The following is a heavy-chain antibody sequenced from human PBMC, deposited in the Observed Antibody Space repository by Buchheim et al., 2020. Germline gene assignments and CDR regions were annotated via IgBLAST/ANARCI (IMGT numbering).Heavy chain of an antibody. D-gene: IGHD3-3*01. Sequence: QVQLVQSGAEVKKPGSSVKVSCKASGGTFSSYAISWVRQAPGQGLEWMGGIIPISGTANYAQKFQGRVTITADESTSTAYMELSSLRSEDTAVYYCARHRKDDFWSGSPYYYYGMDVWGQGTT. CDR3: ARHRKDDFWSGSPYYYYGMDV. CDR2: IIPISGTA. CDR1: GGTFSSYA. J-gene: IGHJ6*02. V-gene: IGHV1-69*01.